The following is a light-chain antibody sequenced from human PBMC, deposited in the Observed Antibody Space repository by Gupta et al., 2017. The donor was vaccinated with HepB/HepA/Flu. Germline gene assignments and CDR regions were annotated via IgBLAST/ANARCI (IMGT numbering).Light chain of an antibody. CDR3: QQYYNTPQS. CDR2: WAS. Sequence: DIVMTQSSDSLAVSLGERATINRKSSQSVLYSSNNKNYLAWYQQKTGQPPKLLIYWASTRESGVPDRFSGSGSGTDFTLTISSLQAEDVAVYYCQQYYNTPQSFGQGTKLEIK. V-gene: IGKV4-1*01. J-gene: IGKJ2*03. CDR1: QSVLYSSNNKNY.